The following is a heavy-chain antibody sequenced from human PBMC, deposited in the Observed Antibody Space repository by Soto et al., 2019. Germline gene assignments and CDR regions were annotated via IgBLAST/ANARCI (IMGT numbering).Heavy chain of an antibody. CDR2: MNAKSGDT. Sequence: QAHLEQSGAEVKRPGASVKVSCKASGYTFSDFDINWLRQASGQGPEWMGWMNAKSGDTFFAQRFQGKFNITWDTSLSTAYMEVGSLTSDDTAMYYGARGNPFNYAGFDVWGQGTTVAVSS. CDR1: GYTFSDFD. V-gene: IGHV1-8*01. J-gene: IGHJ6*02. D-gene: IGHD3-16*01. CDR3: ARGNPFNYAGFDV.